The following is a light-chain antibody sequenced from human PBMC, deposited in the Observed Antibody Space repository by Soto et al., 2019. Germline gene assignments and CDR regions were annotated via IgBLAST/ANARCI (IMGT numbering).Light chain of an antibody. J-gene: IGLJ1*01. Sequence: SVLTQPPSVSGAPGQRVTISCTGSSSNIGAGYDVHWYQQLPGTAPKLLIYGNSNGPPGVPDRFSGSKSGTSASLAITGLQAEDEADYYCQSFDRSLSGSRVFGTGTKVTVL. CDR2: GNS. V-gene: IGLV1-40*01. CDR1: SSNIGAGYD. CDR3: QSFDRSLSGSRV.